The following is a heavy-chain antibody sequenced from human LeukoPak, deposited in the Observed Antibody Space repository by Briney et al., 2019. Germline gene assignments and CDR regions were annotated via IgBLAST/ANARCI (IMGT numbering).Heavy chain of an antibody. Sequence: GGSLRLSCAASGFTFSSYSMNWVRQAPGKGLEWVSYISSSSSTIYYADSVKGRFTISRDNAKNSLYLQMNSLRAEDTAVYFCATHSPEWRYSGYYNYYYMDVWGNGTTVTVSS. CDR1: GFTFSSYS. CDR2: ISSSSSTI. D-gene: IGHD5-12*01. J-gene: IGHJ6*03. CDR3: ATHSPEWRYSGYYNYYYMDV. V-gene: IGHV3-48*01.